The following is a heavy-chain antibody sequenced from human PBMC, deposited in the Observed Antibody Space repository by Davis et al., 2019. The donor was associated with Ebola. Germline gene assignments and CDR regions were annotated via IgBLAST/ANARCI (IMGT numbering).Heavy chain of an antibody. D-gene: IGHD1-1*01. CDR2: IIPIFGTA. J-gene: IGHJ5*02. CDR3: ARAATGTGGWFDP. CDR1: GYTFTSYA. Sequence: AASVKVSCKASGYTFTSYAMHWVRQAPGQGLEWMGGIIPIFGTANYAQKFQGRVTITADKSTGTAYMELRSLRSDDTAVYYCARAATGTGGWFDPWGQGTLVTVSS. V-gene: IGHV1-69*06.